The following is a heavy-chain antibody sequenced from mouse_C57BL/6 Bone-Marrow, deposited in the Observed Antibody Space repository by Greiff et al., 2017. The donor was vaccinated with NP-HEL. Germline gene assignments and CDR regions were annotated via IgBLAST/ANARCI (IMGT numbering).Heavy chain of an antibody. CDR1: GYTFTNYW. CDR2: IYPGGGYT. D-gene: IGHD3-2*02. CDR3: ARRGSGYRYSFAY. V-gene: IGHV1-63*01. J-gene: IGHJ3*01. Sequence: QVQLKQSGAELVRPGTSVKMSCKASGYTFTNYWIGWAKQRPGHGLEWIGDIYPGGGYTNYNEKFKGKATLTADKSSSTAYMQFSSLTSEDSAIYYCARRGSGYRYSFAYWGQGTLVTVSA.